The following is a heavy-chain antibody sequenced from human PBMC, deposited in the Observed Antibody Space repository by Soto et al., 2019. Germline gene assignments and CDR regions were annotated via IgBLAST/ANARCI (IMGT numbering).Heavy chain of an antibody. D-gene: IGHD3-10*01. CDR3: ARRLGSGSYYGNNWLDP. V-gene: IGHV4-59*08. Sequence: SETLSLTCTVSGGSISSYYWSWIRQPPGKGLEWIGYIYYSGSTNYNPSLKSRVTISVDTSKNQFSLKLSSVTAADTAVYYCARRLGSGSYYGNNWLDPWGQGTLVTVSS. J-gene: IGHJ5*02. CDR1: GGSISSYY. CDR2: IYYSGST.